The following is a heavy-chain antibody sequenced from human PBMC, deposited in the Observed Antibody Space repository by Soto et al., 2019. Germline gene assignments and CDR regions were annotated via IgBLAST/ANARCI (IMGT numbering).Heavy chain of an antibody. CDR1: GFTFSSYA. CDR2: ISGSGGST. CDR3: AKVRYYYGSGSPYYGMDV. D-gene: IGHD3-10*01. V-gene: IGHV3-23*01. J-gene: IGHJ6*02. Sequence: GGSLRLSCAASGFTFSSYAMSWVRQAPGKGLEWVSAISGSGGSTYYADYVKGRFTISRDNSKNTLYLQMNSMRAEDTAVYYCAKVRYYYGSGSPYYGMDVWGQGTTVTVSS.